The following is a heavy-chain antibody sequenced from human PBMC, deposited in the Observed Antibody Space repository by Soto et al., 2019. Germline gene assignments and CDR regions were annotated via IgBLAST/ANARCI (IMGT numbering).Heavy chain of an antibody. V-gene: IGHV3-23*01. J-gene: IGHJ2*01. CDR3: ARRNSGWYFDI. D-gene: IGHD4-4*01. CDR2: ISGSGDST. Sequence: EVQLLESGGGLVQPGGSLRLSCAASGFTFSSYAMNWVRQAPGKGLEWVSVISGSGDSTYYADSVKGRFTISRDNSKNSLYLQMNSLMAEESAVYYCARRNSGWYFDIWGRGTLVTVSS. CDR1: GFTFSSYA.